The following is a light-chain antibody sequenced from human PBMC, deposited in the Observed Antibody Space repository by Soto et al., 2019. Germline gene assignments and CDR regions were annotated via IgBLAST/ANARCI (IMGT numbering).Light chain of an antibody. CDR2: SSN. CDR3: TAWDDSLNGVV. Sequence: QSVLTQPPAASGTPGQRVTSSCSGSSSNIGSNSVNWYHLLPGTAPKLLMYSSNQRPSGYPDRFSGSKSGTSASLAISGLQSEDEADYYCTAWDDSLNGVVFGGGTKLTVL. CDR1: SSNIGSNS. J-gene: IGLJ2*01. V-gene: IGLV1-44*01.